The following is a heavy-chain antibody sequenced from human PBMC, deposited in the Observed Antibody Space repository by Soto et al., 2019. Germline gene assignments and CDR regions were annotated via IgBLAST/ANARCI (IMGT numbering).Heavy chain of an antibody. CDR3: ARGLLLWFGELSRRGGYYYYADP. D-gene: IGHD3-10*01. CDR1: AGSFSGYY. CDR2: INDRGST. J-gene: IGHJ6*03. V-gene: IGHV4-34*04. Sequence: QVQLQQWGAGLLKPSETLSLTCAVYAGSFSGYYWSWIRQTPGQGLEWIGEINDRGSTNNNPSLKRRATILVVTPKNQFSLKPSPVPAADTAVYYCARGLLLWFGELSRRGGYYYYADPWCTGTTVTGPS.